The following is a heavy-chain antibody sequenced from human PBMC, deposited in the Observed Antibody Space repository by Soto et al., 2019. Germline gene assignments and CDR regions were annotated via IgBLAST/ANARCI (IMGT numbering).Heavy chain of an antibody. CDR2: INPSGGST. D-gene: IGHD3-3*01. CDR1: GYTFTSYY. Sequence: ASVKVSCKASGYTFTSYYMHWVRQAPGQGLEWMGIINPSGGSTSYAQKFQGRVTMTRDTSTSTVYMELSSLRSEDTAVYYCARDHARGFADPGFDYWGQGTLVTVSS. CDR3: ARDHARGFADPGFDY. V-gene: IGHV1-46*01. J-gene: IGHJ4*02.